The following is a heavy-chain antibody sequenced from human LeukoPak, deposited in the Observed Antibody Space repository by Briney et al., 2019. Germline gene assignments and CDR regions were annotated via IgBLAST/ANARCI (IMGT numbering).Heavy chain of an antibody. CDR3: AMGGDGDY. D-gene: IGHD2-21*02. Sequence: GGSLRLSCAASGFTFSSYSVNWVRQAPGKGLEWVSSISSSSSYIYYADSVKGRFTISRDNAKNSLYLQMNSLRAENTAVYYCAMGGDGDYWGQGTLVTVSS. V-gene: IGHV3-21*01. CDR1: GFTFSSYS. CDR2: ISSSSSYI. J-gene: IGHJ4*02.